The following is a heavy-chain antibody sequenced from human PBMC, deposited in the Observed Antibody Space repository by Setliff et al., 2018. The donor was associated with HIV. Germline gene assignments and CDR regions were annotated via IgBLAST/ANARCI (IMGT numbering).Heavy chain of an antibody. Sequence: SETLSLTCTVSGDSIRSNFNYWGWIRQPPGKGLEWLAIIYYSGSNYDNPSLKNRVTISMDTSRNQFSLRLKSVTAADTAIYYCARGRDYTGSWFRPFYLDFWGHGNLVTVSS. CDR2: IYYSGSN. J-gene: IGHJ4*01. CDR1: GDSIRSNFNY. CDR3: ARGRDYTGSWFRPFYLDF. D-gene: IGHD3-3*01. V-gene: IGHV4-39*07.